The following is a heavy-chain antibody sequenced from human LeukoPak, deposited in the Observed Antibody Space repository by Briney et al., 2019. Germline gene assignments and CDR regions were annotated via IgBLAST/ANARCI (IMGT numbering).Heavy chain of an antibody. V-gene: IGHV3-9*01. CDR1: GFTFDDYA. CDR2: ISWNSGSI. CDR3: LVMALGDY. J-gene: IGHJ4*02. D-gene: IGHD2-8*02. Sequence: GGSLRLSCAASGFTFDDYAMHWVRQAPGKGLEWVSGISWNSGSIGYADSVKGRFTISRDNAKNSLYLQMNSLRAEDTALYYCLVMALGDYWGQRTLVTVSS.